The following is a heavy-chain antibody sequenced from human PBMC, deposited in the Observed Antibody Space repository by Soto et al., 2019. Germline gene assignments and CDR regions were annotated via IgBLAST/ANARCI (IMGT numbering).Heavy chain of an antibody. V-gene: IGHV3-74*01. CDR1: AFPLTSHW. J-gene: IGHJ4*02. Sequence: XESLQLAIPPAAFPLTSHWMACVRQASGKGLVWVSHIGPDGSSTRDADSVQGRFTISRDNARNTLYLQMNSLRDEDTAVYYCARDNNWSYDYWGQGILVTVSS. CDR2: IGPDGSST. CDR3: ARDNNWSYDY. D-gene: IGHD1-1*01.